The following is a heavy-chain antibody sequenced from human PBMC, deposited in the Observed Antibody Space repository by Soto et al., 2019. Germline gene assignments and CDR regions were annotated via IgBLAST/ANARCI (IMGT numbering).Heavy chain of an antibody. CDR2: INPNSGGT. D-gene: IGHD5-12*01. V-gene: IGHV1-2*04. CDR3: ARVSVEMATYDAFDI. Sequence: QVQLVQSGAEVKKPGASVKVSCKASGYTFTGYYMHWVRQAPGQGLEWMGWINPNSGGTNYAQKFQGWVTMTRDTSISTAYMELSRLRSDDTAVYYCARVSVEMATYDAFDIWAQGTMVTVSS. CDR1: GYTFTGYY. J-gene: IGHJ3*02.